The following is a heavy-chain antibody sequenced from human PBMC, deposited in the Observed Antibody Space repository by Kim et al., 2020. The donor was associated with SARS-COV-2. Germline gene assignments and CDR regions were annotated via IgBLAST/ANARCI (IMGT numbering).Heavy chain of an antibody. CDR3: ARDEMATWVYYGSGSYWGS. Sequence: SETLSLTCSIAGGSLRSYYWSWIRQFPRKGLEWIGYVDYSGRTNYNPSLRSRVNISVDTSTTQFSLTLFSVTATDTAIFYCARDEMATWVYYGSGSYWGSWGQGTLVTVSS. CDR1: GGSLRSYY. V-gene: IGHV4-59*01. D-gene: IGHD3-10*01. J-gene: IGHJ4*02. CDR2: VDYSGRT.